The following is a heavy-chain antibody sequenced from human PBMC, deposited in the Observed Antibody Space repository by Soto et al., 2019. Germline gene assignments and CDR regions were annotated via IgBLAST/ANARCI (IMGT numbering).Heavy chain of an antibody. Sequence: QVQLVESGGGVVQPGRSLRLSCAASGFTFSSYGMHWVRQAPGKGLEWVAVISYDGSNKYYADSVKCRFTISRDNSKNTLYLQMNSLRSEDTALYYCAKPPVVWGQGTTVTVSS. J-gene: IGHJ6*02. CDR2: ISYDGSNK. CDR1: GFTFSSYG. V-gene: IGHV3-30*18. CDR3: AKPPVV.